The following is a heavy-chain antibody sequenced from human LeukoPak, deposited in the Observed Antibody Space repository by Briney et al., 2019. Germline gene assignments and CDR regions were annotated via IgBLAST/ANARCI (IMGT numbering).Heavy chain of an antibody. Sequence: PSETLSLTCTVSGGSISSYYWSWIRQPPGKGLEWIGYIYYSGSTNYNPSLKSRVTISVDTSKNQFSLKLSSVTAADTAVYYCAREPTIGGAGATTYYYYYMDVWGKGTTVTVSS. V-gene: IGHV4-59*12. CDR3: AREPTIGGAGATTYYYYYMDV. J-gene: IGHJ6*03. D-gene: IGHD3-16*01. CDR2: IYYSGST. CDR1: GGSISSYY.